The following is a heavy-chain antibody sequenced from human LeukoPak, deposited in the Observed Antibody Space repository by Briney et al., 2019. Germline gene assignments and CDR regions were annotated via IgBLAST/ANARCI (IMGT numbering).Heavy chain of an antibody. V-gene: IGHV3-21*04. Sequence: PGGSLRLSCAASGFTFSSYSMNWVRQAPGKGLEWVSSISSSSSYVYYADSVKGRFTISRDNSKNTLYLQMNSLRAEDTAVYYCANRPGDPYYFDYWGQGTLVTVSS. CDR1: GFTFSSYS. CDR3: ANRPGDPYYFDY. CDR2: ISSSSSYV. J-gene: IGHJ4*02. D-gene: IGHD7-27*01.